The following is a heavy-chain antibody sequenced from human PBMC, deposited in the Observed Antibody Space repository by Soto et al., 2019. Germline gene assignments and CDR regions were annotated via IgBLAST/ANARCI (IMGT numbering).Heavy chain of an antibody. Sequence: EVQLVESGGGLVQPGGSLRLSCAASGFTVSSTCMSWVRQAPGKGLEWVSLTYASGNTKYADSVKGRLIISRDNSKNTLYLQMNSLRAEDTAVYHCAIVDRAHGSGGSCYEYFDYWGQGTLFTVSS. CDR3: AIVDRAHGSGGSCYEYFDY. V-gene: IGHV3-66*01. CDR1: GFTVSSTC. CDR2: TYASGNT. J-gene: IGHJ4*02. D-gene: IGHD2-15*01.